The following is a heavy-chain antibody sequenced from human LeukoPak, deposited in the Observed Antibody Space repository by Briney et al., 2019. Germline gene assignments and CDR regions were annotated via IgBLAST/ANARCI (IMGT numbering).Heavy chain of an antibody. D-gene: IGHD2-2*01. J-gene: IGHJ6*03. Sequence: PGGSLRLSCAASGFTFSSYAMSWVRQPPGKGLEWIGEINHSGSTNYNPSLKSRVTISVDTSKNQFSLKLSSVTAADTAVYYCARRHRYCSSTSCLYYYYYYMDVWGKGITVTVSS. V-gene: IGHV4-34*01. CDR2: INHSGST. CDR3: ARRHRYCSSTSCLYYYYYYMDV. CDR1: GFTFSSYA.